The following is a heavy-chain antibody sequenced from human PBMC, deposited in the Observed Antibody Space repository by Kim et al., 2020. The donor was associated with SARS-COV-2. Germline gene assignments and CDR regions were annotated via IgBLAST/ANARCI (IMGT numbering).Heavy chain of an antibody. CDR3: ASLLLTGNPAFAY. D-gene: IGHD3-9*01. CDR2: ILYSGSA. V-gene: IGHV4-31*03. J-gene: IGHJ4*02. CDR1: GGSISTGGYS. Sequence: SETLSLTCNVSGGSISTGGYSWTWIRQQPGKGLEWIGYILYSGSAYYNPSLKSRASISIDASRHHFSLQLSSLTAADTAVYYCASLLLTGNPAFAYWGQGTLVTIPS.